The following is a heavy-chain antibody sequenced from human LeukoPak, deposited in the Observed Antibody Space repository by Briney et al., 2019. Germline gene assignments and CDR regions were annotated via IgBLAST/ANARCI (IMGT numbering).Heavy chain of an antibody. CDR2: IYYSGST. D-gene: IGHD3-10*01. V-gene: IGHV4-59*12. J-gene: IGHJ4*02. Sequence: PSETLSLTCTVSGGSISSYYWSWIRQPPGKGLEWIGYIYYSGSTYYNPSLKSRATISVDTSKNHFSLKVSSVTAADTAVYYCARGGSGSHFDYWGQGTLVTVSS. CDR1: GGSISSYY. CDR3: ARGGSGSHFDY.